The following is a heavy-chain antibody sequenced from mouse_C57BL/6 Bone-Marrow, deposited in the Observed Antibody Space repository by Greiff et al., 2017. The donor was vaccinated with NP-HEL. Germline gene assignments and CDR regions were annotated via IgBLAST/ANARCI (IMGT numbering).Heavy chain of an antibody. J-gene: IGHJ1*03. CDR3: TTGVLRRGYFDV. CDR1: GFNIKDDY. V-gene: IGHV14-4*01. D-gene: IGHD1-2*01. Sequence: VQLQQSGAELVRPGASVKLSCTASGFNIKDDYMHWVKQRPEQGLEWIGWIDPENGDTEYASNVQGKATITAETSSNTAYLQLSSLTSEDTAVYYCTTGVLRRGYFDVWGTGTTVTVSS. CDR2: IDPENGDT.